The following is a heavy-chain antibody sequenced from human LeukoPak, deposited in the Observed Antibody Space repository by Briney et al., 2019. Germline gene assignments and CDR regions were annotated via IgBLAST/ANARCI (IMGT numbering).Heavy chain of an antibody. J-gene: IGHJ5*02. Sequence: SETLSLTCTVSGGSISSYCWSWVRQPPGKGLEWIGYIFTSGSTDYNPSLKSRVTMSVDTSKNQLSMALRFLTAADTAVYYCATSHDVKTAPYDLWGQGTLVTVSS. CDR2: IFTSGST. CDR1: GGSISSYC. V-gene: IGHV4-4*09. D-gene: IGHD2-21*01. CDR3: ATSHDVKTAPYDL.